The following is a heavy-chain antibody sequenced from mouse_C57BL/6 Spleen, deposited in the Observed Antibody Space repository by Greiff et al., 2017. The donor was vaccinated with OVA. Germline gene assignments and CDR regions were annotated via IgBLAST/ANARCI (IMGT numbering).Heavy chain of an antibody. V-gene: IGHV1-64*01. Sequence: VQLQQPGAELVKPGASVKLSCTASGYTFTSYWMHWVQQRPGQGLEWIGIIHPGSGSTNYDEKFKGQATLTVDKASSTAYMQLSSLTSEDSAVDYCARRRGEVYFDYWGQGTTLTVSS. J-gene: IGHJ2*01. CDR3: ARRRGEVYFDY. CDR2: IHPGSGST. CDR1: GYTFTSYW.